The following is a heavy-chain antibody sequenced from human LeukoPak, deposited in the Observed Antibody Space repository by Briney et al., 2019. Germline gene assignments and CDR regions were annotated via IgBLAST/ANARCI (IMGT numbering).Heavy chain of an antibody. CDR2: ISGRGGRT. CDR1: GFTLTSYA. CDR3: AKEGIAAAGTDY. V-gene: IGHV3-23*01. Sequence: GGSLRLSWAASGFTLTSYAMSWVRPAPGKGLEWVSAISGRGGRTYYADSVKGRFTISRDNSKNTLYLQMNSLRAEDTAVYYCAKEGIAAAGTDYWGQGTLVTVSS. J-gene: IGHJ4*02. D-gene: IGHD6-13*01.